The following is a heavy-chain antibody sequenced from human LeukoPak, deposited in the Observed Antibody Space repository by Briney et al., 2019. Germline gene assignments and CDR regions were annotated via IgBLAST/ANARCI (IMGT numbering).Heavy chain of an antibody. V-gene: IGHV4-59*01. CDR2: IYYSGST. CDR1: GGSISSYY. Sequence: PSETPSLTCTVSGGSISSYYWSWIRQPPGKGPEWIGYIYYSGSTNYNPSLKSRVTISVDTSKNQFSLKLSSVTAADTAVYYCAREYCSSTSCHEVDVWGKGTTVTVSS. CDR3: AREYCSSTSCHEVDV. J-gene: IGHJ6*04. D-gene: IGHD2-2*01.